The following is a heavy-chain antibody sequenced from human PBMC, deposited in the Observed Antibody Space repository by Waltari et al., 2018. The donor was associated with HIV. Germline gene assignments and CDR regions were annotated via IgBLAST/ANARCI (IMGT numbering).Heavy chain of an antibody. CDR3: ARGLDILTGYYHWFSDL. D-gene: IGHD3-9*01. V-gene: IGHV4-61*02. CDR2: VYISGSA. Sequence: QVQLQESGPGLVKPSQTLSLPCTVSGGSITSGSYSWIWIRQPAGKGLEWIGRVYISGSANYNPSLRSRVTMSLDTSKNQFSLKLSSVTAADTAVYYCARGLDILTGYYHWFSDLWGRGTLVTVSS. J-gene: IGHJ2*01. CDR1: GGSITSGSYS.